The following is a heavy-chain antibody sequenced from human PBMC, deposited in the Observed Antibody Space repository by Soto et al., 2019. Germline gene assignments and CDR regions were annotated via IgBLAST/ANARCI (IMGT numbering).Heavy chain of an antibody. J-gene: IGHJ4*02. Sequence: QVQLVQSGAEVKKPGSSVKVSCKASGGTFSSYSINWVRQAPGQGLEWMGEIIPIFGTANYAQKFQGRVTMTADESTITAYMERSNLRSEDTAVYYCARDGGSHSGGIDYCGQGTLVTVSS. CDR3: ARDGGSHSGGIDY. D-gene: IGHD1-26*01. V-gene: IGHV1-69*01. CDR2: IIPIFGTA. CDR1: GGTFSSYS.